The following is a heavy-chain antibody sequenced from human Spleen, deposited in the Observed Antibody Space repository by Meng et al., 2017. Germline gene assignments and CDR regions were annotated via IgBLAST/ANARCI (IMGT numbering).Heavy chain of an antibody. V-gene: IGHV1-69*06. CDR1: GGTFSSYT. D-gene: IGHD7-27*01. Sequence: SVKVSCKASGGTFSSYTISWVRQAPGQGLEWMGGIIPIFGTANYAQKFQGRVTITADKSTSTAYMELISLRSEDTAVYYCANRLTRGSNWPRYYGMDVWGQGTTVTVSS. CDR2: IIPIFGTA. CDR3: ANRLTRGSNWPRYYGMDV. J-gene: IGHJ6*02.